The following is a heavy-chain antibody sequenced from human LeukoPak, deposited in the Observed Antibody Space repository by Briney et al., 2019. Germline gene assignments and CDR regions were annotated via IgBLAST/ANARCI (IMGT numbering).Heavy chain of an antibody. CDR3: ARSYYDSSGYRHDAFDI. CDR1: GGSISSSSYY. J-gene: IGHJ3*02. V-gene: IGHV4-39*01. D-gene: IGHD3-22*01. Sequence: PSETLSLTCTVSGGSISSSSYYWGWIRQPPGKGLEWIGSIYYSGSTYYNPSLKSRVTISVDTSKNQFSLKLSSVTAADTAVYYCARSYYDSSGYRHDAFDIWGQGTMVTVSS. CDR2: IYYSGST.